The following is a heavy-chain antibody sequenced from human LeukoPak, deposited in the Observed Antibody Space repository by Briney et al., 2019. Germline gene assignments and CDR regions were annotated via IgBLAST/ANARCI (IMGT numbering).Heavy chain of an antibody. CDR1: GGSFSGYY. CDR3: AGGTMVRGAYYYYYMDV. V-gene: IGHV4-34*01. Sequence: ASETLSLTCAVYGGSFSGYYWSWIRQPPGKGLEWIGEINHSGSTNYNPSLKSRVTISVDTSKNQFSLKLSSVTAADTAVYYCAGGTMVRGAYYYYYMDVWGKGTTVTISS. J-gene: IGHJ6*03. D-gene: IGHD3-10*01. CDR2: INHSGST.